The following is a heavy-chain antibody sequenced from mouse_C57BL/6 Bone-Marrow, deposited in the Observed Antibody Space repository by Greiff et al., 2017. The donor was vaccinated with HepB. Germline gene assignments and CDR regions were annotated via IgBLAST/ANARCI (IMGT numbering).Heavy chain of an antibody. Sequence: DVKLVESGGDLVKPGGSLKLSCEASGFTFSSYGMSWVRQTPDKRLEWVATISTGGSYTYYPDSVKGRFTISRDNAKNTLYQQMSSLKSEDTAMYYCARNYKGYFDVWGTGTTVTVSS. J-gene: IGHJ1*03. V-gene: IGHV5-6*02. CDR2: ISTGGSYT. D-gene: IGHD2-12*01. CDR1: GFTFSSYG. CDR3: ARNYKGYFDV.